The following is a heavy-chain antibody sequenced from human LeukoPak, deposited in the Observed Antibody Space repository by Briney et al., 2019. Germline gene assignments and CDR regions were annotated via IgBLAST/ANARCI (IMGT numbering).Heavy chain of an antibody. V-gene: IGHV3-23*01. CDR2: ISGSGSTT. CDR1: GFTFDDFV. Sequence: GGSLRLSCAASGFTFDDFVMSWVRQAPGKGLEWVSAISGSGSTTYYADSVKGRFTISRDNSKNTLHLQMNGLRAEDTALYYCAKNLGGGSSWYYFDYWGQGTLVTVSS. CDR3: AKNLGGGSSWYYFDY. D-gene: IGHD6-13*01. J-gene: IGHJ4*02.